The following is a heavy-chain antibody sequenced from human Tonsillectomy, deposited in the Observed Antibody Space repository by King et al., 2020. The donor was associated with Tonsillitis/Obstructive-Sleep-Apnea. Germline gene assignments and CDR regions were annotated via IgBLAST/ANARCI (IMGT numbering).Heavy chain of an antibody. CDR1: GGSFSGYN. J-gene: IGHJ4*02. CDR3: AGQNLWGYYFDY. Sequence: HVQLQQWGAGLLKPSETLSLTCAVYGGSFSGYNWTWIRQPPGKGLEWIGEIKHSGSTTYDPSLKSRVTISLYTSKNQFSLKLSFVTAADTAVYYCAGQNLWGYYFDYWGQGTPVTVSS. V-gene: IGHV4-34*01. CDR2: IKHSGST. D-gene: IGHD7-27*01.